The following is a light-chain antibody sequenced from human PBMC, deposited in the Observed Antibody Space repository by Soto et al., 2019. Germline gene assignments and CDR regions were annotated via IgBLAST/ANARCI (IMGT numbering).Light chain of an antibody. CDR3: QHYNSFPWT. CDR1: HYIGVC. V-gene: IGKV1-5*01. Sequence: DIQMTQSPSTLSASVGERVSFTSRASHYIGVCVAWDQQRPGEGPSLLNTDASKSESRVPPRFSGSRSETEFTLTIRILQPDYFASYYCQHYNSFPWTFGPGTKVDIK. J-gene: IGKJ1*01. CDR2: DAS.